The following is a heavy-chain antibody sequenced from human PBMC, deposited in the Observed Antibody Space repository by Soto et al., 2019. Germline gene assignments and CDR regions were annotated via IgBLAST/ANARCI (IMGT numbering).Heavy chain of an antibody. CDR1: GYSFTSYW. Sequence: PGESLKISCKGSGYSFTSYWIGWVRQMPGKALEWMGIIYPGDSDTRYSPSFQGQVTISADKSISTAYLQWSSLKASDTAMYYCVRDLAYGGNSGWFDPWGQGTLVTVSS. CDR2: IYPGDSDT. J-gene: IGHJ5*02. CDR3: VRDLAYGGNSGWFDP. D-gene: IGHD2-21*02. V-gene: IGHV5-51*01.